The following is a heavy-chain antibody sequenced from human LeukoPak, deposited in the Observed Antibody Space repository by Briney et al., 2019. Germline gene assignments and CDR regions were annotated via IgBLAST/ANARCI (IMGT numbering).Heavy chain of an antibody. V-gene: IGHV1-2*02. D-gene: IGHD6-13*01. J-gene: IGHJ5*02. CDR1: GYTFTGYY. CDR2: INPNSGGT. CDR3: ARFPYSSSGFDP. Sequence: ASVKVSCKASGYTFTGYYMHWVRQAPGQGLEWMGWINPNSGGTNYAQKFQGRVTMTRDTSISTAYMELSRLRSEDKAVYYCARFPYSSSGFDPWGQGTLVTVSS.